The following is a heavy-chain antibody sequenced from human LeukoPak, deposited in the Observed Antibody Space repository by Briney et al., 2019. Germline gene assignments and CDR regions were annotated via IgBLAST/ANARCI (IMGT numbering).Heavy chain of an antibody. J-gene: IGHJ6*02. CDR3: ARDQIPVRYGSGSRAAYYYYGMDV. V-gene: IGHV1-18*01. CDR2: ISAYNGNT. Sequence: ASVKLSCKASGYTFTSYGISWVRQAPGQGLEWMGWISAYNGNTNYAQKLQGRVTMTTDTSTSTAYMELRSLRSDDTAVYYCARDQIPVRYGSGSRAAYYYYGMDVWGQGTTVTVSS. D-gene: IGHD3-10*01. CDR1: GYTFTSYG.